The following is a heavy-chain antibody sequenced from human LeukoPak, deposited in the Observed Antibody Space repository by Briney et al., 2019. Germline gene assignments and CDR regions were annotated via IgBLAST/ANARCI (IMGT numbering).Heavy chain of an antibody. CDR3: TSTLRYFDWLPDY. CDR1: GFTVSSNY. J-gene: IGHJ4*02. CDR2: IYSGGST. V-gene: IGHV3-53*01. D-gene: IGHD3-9*01. Sequence: GGSLRLSCAASGFTVSSNYMSWVRQAPGKGLEWVSVIYSGGSTYYADSVKGRFTISRDNSKNTLYLQMNSLRAEDTAVYYCTSTLRYFDWLPDYWGQGTLVTVSS.